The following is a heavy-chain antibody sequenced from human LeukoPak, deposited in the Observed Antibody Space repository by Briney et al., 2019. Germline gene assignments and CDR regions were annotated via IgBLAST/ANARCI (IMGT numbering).Heavy chain of an antibody. D-gene: IGHD4-23*01. CDR2: INHSGST. J-gene: IGHJ4*02. V-gene: IGHV4-34*01. CDR1: GGSFSGYY. CDR3: ARGSIRWLLDY. Sequence: PSETLSLTCAVYGGSFSGYYWSWIRQPPGKGLEWIGEINHSGSTNYNPSLKSRVTISVDTSKNQFSLKLSSVTAADTAVYYCARGSIRWLLDYWGQGTLVTVSS.